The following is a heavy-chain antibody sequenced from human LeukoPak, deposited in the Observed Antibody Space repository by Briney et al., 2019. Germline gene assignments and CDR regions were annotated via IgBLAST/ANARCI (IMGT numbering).Heavy chain of an antibody. D-gene: IGHD3/OR15-3a*01. CDR1: GYTFSDHY. CDR3: ATGLFWTLHPSVDY. Sequence: GASVKVSCKASGYTFSDHYMHWVRQAPGQGLEWLGWINPNSGGTNYAQKFQGRVTMTEDTSTDTAYMELSSLRSEDTAVYYCATGLFWTLHPSVDYWGQGTLVTVSS. CDR2: INPNSGGT. V-gene: IGHV1-2*02. J-gene: IGHJ4*02.